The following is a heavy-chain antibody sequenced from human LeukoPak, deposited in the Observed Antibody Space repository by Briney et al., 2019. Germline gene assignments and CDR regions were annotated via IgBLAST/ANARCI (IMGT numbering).Heavy chain of an antibody. V-gene: IGHV3-53*01. D-gene: IGHD2-15*01. CDR1: GFTVTSNY. CDR2: IYSGGST. J-gene: IGHJ3*02. Sequence: PGGSLRLSCAASGFTVTSNYMIWVRQAPGKGLDWVSIIYSGGSTYYADSVEGRFPLSRDQSQKTLFLEIDGLRTQGQAVFLLSRSSRSTVVAFDTWGQGTMVTVSS. CDR3: SRSSRSTVVAFDT.